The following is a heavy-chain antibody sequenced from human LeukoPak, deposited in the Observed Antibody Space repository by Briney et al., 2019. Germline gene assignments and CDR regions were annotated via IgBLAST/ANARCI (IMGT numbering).Heavy chain of an antibody. D-gene: IGHD6-13*01. Sequence: ASVKVSCKASGYTFTGYYMHWVRQAPGKGLEWMGGFDPEDGETIYAQKFQGRVTMTEDTSTDTAYMELSSLRSEDTAVYYCATDPTLYSSSWAGMDVWGQGTTVTVSS. CDR3: ATDPTLYSSSWAGMDV. CDR1: GYTFTGYY. J-gene: IGHJ6*01. CDR2: FDPEDGET. V-gene: IGHV1-24*01.